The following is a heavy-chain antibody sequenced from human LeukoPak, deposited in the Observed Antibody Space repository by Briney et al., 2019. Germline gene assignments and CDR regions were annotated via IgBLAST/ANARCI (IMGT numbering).Heavy chain of an antibody. CDR1: GFTFSNAW. D-gene: IGHD3-16*01. J-gene: IGHJ4*02. CDR2: IKSKTDGGTT. Sequence: GGSLRLSCAASGFTFSNAWMNWVRQAPGKGLEWVGRIKSKTDGGTTDFAAPVKGRFTISRDDPKNTLYLQMNSLKTEDTAVYYCTTDTYYDYVWGSYGSDYWGQGTLVTVSS. CDR3: TTDTYYDYVWGSYGSDY. V-gene: IGHV3-15*07.